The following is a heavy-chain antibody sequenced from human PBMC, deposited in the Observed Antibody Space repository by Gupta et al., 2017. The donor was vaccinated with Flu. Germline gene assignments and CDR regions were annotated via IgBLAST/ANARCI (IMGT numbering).Heavy chain of an antibody. CDR2: FFSLRAR. D-gene: IGHD6-13*01. V-gene: IGHV4-38-2*01. CDR3: ARSDGGTAARFDY. J-gene: IGHJ4*01. Sequence: QVRLQQSVPGLVRPSDTLSLTCAVSGDSLSSAHLRGRIRQSPGKGLEWMSSFFSLRARHYKPYLRSRVTMVVDMPKNQFSLNMNSMTAADTAVYYCARSDGGTAARFDYWSQGALVAVSS. CDR1: GDSLSSAHL.